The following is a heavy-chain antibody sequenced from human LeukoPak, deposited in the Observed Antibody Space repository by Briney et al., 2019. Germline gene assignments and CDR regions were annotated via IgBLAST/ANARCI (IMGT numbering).Heavy chain of an antibody. CDR2: IKQDGSEK. CDR3: ARDSRGDTTMDQKFDY. J-gene: IGHJ4*02. Sequence: GGSLRLSCAASGFTFSSYWMTWVRQAPGKGLEWVVNIKQDGSEKYYVDSGKGRFTISRDNAKNSLYLQMNSLRAEDTAVYYCARDSRGDTTMDQKFDYWGQGTLVTVSS. V-gene: IGHV3-7*01. D-gene: IGHD5-18*01. CDR1: GFTFSSYW.